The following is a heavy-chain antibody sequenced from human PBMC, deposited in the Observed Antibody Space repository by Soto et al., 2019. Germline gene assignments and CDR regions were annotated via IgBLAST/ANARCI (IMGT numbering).Heavy chain of an antibody. V-gene: IGHV3-53*01. D-gene: IGHD1-26*01. CDR1: GFTVSGNF. Sequence: EVRLVESGGGLIQPGGSLRLSCAASGFTVSGNFMTWVRQAPGKGLEWVSVIYPAGTTHYADSVKGRFTISRDNSENTVYLQMISLRAEYTAVYYCARAPYGGTYYWVFDYWGRGTLVTVSS. J-gene: IGHJ4*02. CDR2: IYPAGTT. CDR3: ARAPYGGTYYWVFDY.